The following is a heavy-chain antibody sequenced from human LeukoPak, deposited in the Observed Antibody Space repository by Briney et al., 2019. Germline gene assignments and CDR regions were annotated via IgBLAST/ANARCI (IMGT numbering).Heavy chain of an antibody. Sequence: SETLSLTCAVYGGSFSGYYWSWIRQPPGKGLEWIGEINHSGSINYNPSLKSRVTISVDTSKNQFSLKLSSVTAADTAVYYCASLDVWGQGTTVTVSS. V-gene: IGHV4-34*01. CDR1: GGSFSGYY. CDR3: ASLDV. J-gene: IGHJ6*02. CDR2: INHSGSI.